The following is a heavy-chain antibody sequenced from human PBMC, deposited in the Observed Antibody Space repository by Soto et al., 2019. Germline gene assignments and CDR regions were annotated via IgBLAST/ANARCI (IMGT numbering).Heavy chain of an antibody. V-gene: IGHV5-51*01. CDR1: GYSFTSYR. CDR2: IYPGDSDT. CDR3: ASADFIYRSSTSPYEDYYMDV. J-gene: IGHJ6*03. Sequence: RESLKISCKGSGYSFTSYRIGWVRQMPGKGLEWMGIIYPGDSDTRYSPSFQGQVTISADKSISTAYLQWSSLKASDTAMYYYASADFIYRSSTSPYEDYYMDVWGKGTTVTVSS. D-gene: IGHD2-2*01.